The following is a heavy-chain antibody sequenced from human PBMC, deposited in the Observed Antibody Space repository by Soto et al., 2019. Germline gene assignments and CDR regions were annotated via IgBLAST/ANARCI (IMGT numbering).Heavy chain of an antibody. CDR1: GLTVSSNY. D-gene: IGHD3-22*01. CDR2: ISYGGGTT. V-gene: IGHV3-23*01. CDR3: AKNPGYYYDSTGYHFDY. Sequence: HPGGSLRLSCVASGLTVSSNYMSWVRQAPGKGLEWVSVISYGGGTTYYADSVKGRFTISRDNSKNTLYLQMNSLRAEDTAVYYCAKNPGYYYDSTGYHFDYWGQGTLVTSPQ. J-gene: IGHJ4*02.